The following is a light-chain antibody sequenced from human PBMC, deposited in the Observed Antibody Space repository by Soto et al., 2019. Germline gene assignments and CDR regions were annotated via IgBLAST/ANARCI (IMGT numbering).Light chain of an antibody. CDR2: EVR. CDR3: SAYTARSTIV. J-gene: IGLJ3*02. Sequence: QSALTQPASVSGSAGQSITISCSGTMRDVGAYNLVSWYQQHPGTAPKLITYEVRNRPSGISSRFSGSRSGNTASLSISGLQSDEEGDYDCSAYTARSTIVFGGGTKLTVL. V-gene: IGLV2-14*01. CDR1: MRDVGAYNL.